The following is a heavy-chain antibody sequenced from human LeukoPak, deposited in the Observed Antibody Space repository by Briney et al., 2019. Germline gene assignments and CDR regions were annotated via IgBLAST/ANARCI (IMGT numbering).Heavy chain of an antibody. CDR1: GGTFSSYA. Sequence: ASVTVSFKASGGTFSSYAISWVRQAPGQGLEWMGGIIPIFGTANKVQKFQGRVTITADESTSTAYMQMSSLRSEDTAEYHCARPNYCDSGSYFGYHDAFDIWGQKTVDSVSS. D-gene: IGHD3-10*01. V-gene: IGHV1-69*01. CDR2: IIPIFGTA. CDR3: ARPNYCDSGSYFGYHDAFDI. J-gene: IGHJ3*02.